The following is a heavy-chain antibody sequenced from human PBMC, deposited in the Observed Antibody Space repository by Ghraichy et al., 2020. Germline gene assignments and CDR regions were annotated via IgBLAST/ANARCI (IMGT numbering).Heavy chain of an antibody. J-gene: IGHJ4*02. V-gene: IGHV3-33*07. D-gene: IGHD6-13*01. CDR2: IWYDGSQK. Sequence: GGSRRLSCAASGFTFSSYGIYWVRQAPGKGLEWVAVIWYDGSQKYYADSVKGRFTISRDQSKNTVYLQMNSLRADDTAVYYCARIGSSWSFDYWGQGTLVTVSS. CDR1: GFTFSSYG. CDR3: ARIGSSWSFDY.